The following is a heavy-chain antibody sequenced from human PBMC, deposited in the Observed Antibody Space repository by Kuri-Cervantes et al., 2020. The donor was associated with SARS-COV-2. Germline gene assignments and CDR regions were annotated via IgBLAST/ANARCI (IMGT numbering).Heavy chain of an antibody. CDR3: ARGGSSLFDF. V-gene: IGHV1-46*01. Sequence: ASVKVSCKASGYTLTTYYMHWVRQARGQGLEWMGVIDPSGGGTVYAQLFQGRVTMTSDTSTSTVYMELSSLRSDDTAVYYCARGGSSLFDFWGQGTLVTVSS. CDR1: GYTLTTYY. D-gene: IGHD6-19*01. CDR2: IDPSGGGT. J-gene: IGHJ4*02.